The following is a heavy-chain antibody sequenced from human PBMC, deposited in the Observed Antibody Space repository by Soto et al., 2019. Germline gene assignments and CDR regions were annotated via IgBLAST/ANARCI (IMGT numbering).Heavy chain of an antibody. CDR1: GGTFSSYA. Sequence: QVQLVQSGAEVKKPGSSVKVSCKASGGTFSSYAISWVRQAPGQGLEWMGGIIPIFGTANYAQKFQGRVTITAYESTSTAYMELSSLRSEDTAVYYCARTLLDYDSSGYYDDYWGQGTLVTVSS. V-gene: IGHV1-69*12. CDR3: ARTLLDYDSSGYYDDY. CDR2: IIPIFGTA. D-gene: IGHD3-22*01. J-gene: IGHJ4*02.